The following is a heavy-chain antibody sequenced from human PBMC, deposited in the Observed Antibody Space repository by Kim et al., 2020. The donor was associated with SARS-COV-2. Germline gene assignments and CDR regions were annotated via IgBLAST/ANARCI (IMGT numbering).Heavy chain of an antibody. D-gene: IGHD3-16*01. CDR2: IWYDGSNK. J-gene: IGHJ6*02. Sequence: GGSLRLSCAASGFTFSSYGMHWVRQAPGKGLEWVAVIWYDGSNKYYADSVKGRFTISRDNSKNTLYLQMNSLRAEDTAVYYCARANLNLGAGMDVWGQGTTVTVSS. CDR1: GFTFSSYG. CDR3: ARANLNLGAGMDV. V-gene: IGHV3-33*01.